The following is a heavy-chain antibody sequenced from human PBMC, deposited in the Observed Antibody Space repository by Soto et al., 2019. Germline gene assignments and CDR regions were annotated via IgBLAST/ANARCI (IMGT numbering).Heavy chain of an antibody. J-gene: IGHJ4*02. CDR1: GFTFDDYT. CDR3: AKGPGIAAAGHEYYFDY. V-gene: IGHV3-43*01. D-gene: IGHD6-13*01. CDR2: ISWDGGST. Sequence: VQLVESGGVVVQPGGSLRLSCAASGFTFDDYTMHWVRQAPGKGLEWVSLISWDGGSTYYADSVKGRFTISRDNSKNSLYLQMNSLRTEDTALYYCAKGPGIAAAGHEYYFDYWGQGTLVTVSS.